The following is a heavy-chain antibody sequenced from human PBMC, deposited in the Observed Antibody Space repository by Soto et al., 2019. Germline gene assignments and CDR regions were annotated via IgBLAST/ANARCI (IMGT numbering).Heavy chain of an antibody. Sequence: EVQLLESGGGLVQPGGSLRLSCAASGFTFSSYAVSWVRQAPGKGLEWVSVISGSGDSTYYADSVKGRFTISRDNSKNTMYLQMKSLRAEDTAVYYCSRRSSGWYFDYWGQGTLVNVSS. CDR1: GFTFSSYA. V-gene: IGHV3-23*01. CDR2: ISGSGDST. J-gene: IGHJ4*02. CDR3: SRRSSGWYFDY. D-gene: IGHD6-19*01.